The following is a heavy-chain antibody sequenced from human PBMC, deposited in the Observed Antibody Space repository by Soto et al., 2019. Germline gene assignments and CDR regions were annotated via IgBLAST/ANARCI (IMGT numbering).Heavy chain of an antibody. D-gene: IGHD3-10*01. CDR3: ATQKRITMVRGAPYYYYMDV. Sequence: SETLSLTCTVSGGSISSSSYYWGWIRQPPGKGLEWIGSIYYSGSTYYNPSLKSRVTISVDTSKNQFSLKLSSVTAADTAVYYCATQKRITMVRGAPYYYYMDVWGKGTKVTVSS. CDR1: GGSISSSSYY. CDR2: IYYSGST. J-gene: IGHJ6*03. V-gene: IGHV4-39*01.